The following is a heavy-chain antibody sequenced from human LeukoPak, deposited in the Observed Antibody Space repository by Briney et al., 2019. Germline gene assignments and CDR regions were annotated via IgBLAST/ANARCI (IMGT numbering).Heavy chain of an antibody. V-gene: IGHV3-7*01. Sequence: GGSLRLSCAASGFTFSSYWMSWVRQAPGKGLEWVANIKQDGSEKYYVDSVKGRFTISRDNAKNSVYLQMNSLRAEDTAVYYCASGYYYDSSGPPDYLDYWGQGTLVTVSS. J-gene: IGHJ4*02. CDR2: IKQDGSEK. D-gene: IGHD3-22*01. CDR3: ASGYYYDSSGPPDYLDY. CDR1: GFTFSSYW.